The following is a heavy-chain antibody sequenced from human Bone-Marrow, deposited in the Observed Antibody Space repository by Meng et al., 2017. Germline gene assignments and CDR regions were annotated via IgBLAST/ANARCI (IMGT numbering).Heavy chain of an antibody. V-gene: IGHV3-11*04. D-gene: IGHD3/OR15-3a*01. CDR1: GFTFSDYY. CDR3: VRYFSTSETYKRNDF. CDR2: ISSSGSTI. J-gene: IGHJ4*02. Sequence: GESLKISCAAFGFTFSDYYMSWIRQAPGKGLEWVSYISSSGSTIYYADSVKGRFTISRDNAKNSLYLQMNSLRAEDTAVYYCVRYFSTSETYKRNDFWGQGTLVTSPQ.